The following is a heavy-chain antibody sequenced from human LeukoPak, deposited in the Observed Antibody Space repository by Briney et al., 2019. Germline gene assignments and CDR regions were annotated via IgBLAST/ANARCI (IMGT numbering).Heavy chain of an antibody. J-gene: IGHJ5*02. CDR3: TRAWDL. V-gene: IGHV1-8*03. CDR2: MNTDSADT. CDR1: RYAFTTSD. Sequence: ASVKVSCKAPRYAFTTSDINWVRQATGQGLEWMGWMNTDSADTGYAEKFQDRITIVGDTSINTAYMERTNLKSEDTAVYYCTRAWDLWGQGTLVTVSS.